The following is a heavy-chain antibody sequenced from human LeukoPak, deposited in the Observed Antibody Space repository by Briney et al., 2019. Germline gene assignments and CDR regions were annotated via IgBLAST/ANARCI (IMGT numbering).Heavy chain of an antibody. CDR3: AGSYSGSYLAY. J-gene: IGHJ4*02. CDR1: GFTFSSYA. V-gene: IGHV3-30*04. D-gene: IGHD1-26*01. Sequence: PGGSLRLSCAASGFTFSSYAMHWVRQAPGKGLEWVAVISYDGSNKYYADSVKGRFTISRDNSKNTLYLQMNSLRAEDTAVYYCAGSYSGSYLAYWGQGTLVTVSS. CDR2: ISYDGSNK.